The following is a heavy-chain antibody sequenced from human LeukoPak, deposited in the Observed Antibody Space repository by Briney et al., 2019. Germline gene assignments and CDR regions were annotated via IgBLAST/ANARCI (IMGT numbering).Heavy chain of an antibody. CDR2: INPNSGGT. J-gene: IGHJ6*03. V-gene: IGHV1-2*02. Sequence: ASVKVSCKASGYTFTDYFMHWVRQAPGQGLEWMGWINPNSGGTNYAQKFQGRVTMTRDTSISTAYMELSRLRSDDTAVYYCARDPGELYYYYYYYMDVWGKGTTVTVSS. CDR3: ARDPGELYYYYYYYMDV. D-gene: IGHD1-26*01. CDR1: GYTFTDYF.